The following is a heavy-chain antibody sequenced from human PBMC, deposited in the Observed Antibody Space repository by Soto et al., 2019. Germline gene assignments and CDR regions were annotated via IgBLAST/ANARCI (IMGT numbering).Heavy chain of an antibody. CDR3: SRSLAIDFDS. CDR2: IRRIAYGGTT. V-gene: IGHV3-49*04. Sequence: GGSLRLSCSASGFNFAAYTMSWVRLTPGKGLEWVGFIRRIAYGGTTDYAASVKGRFTISRDDSRKIVYLQMSRLKIEDTAVYYCSRSLAIDFDSWGQGTLVTVSS. CDR1: GFNFAAYT. J-gene: IGHJ4*02.